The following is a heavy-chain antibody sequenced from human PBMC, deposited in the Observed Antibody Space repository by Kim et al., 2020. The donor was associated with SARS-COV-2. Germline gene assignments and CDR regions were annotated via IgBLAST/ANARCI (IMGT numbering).Heavy chain of an antibody. Sequence: SETLSLTCTVSGGSISSYYWSWIRQPPGKGLEWIGYIYYSGSTNYNPSLKSRVTISVDTSKNQFSLKLSSVTAADTAVYYCARGIGTGTPLDYWGQGTLVTVSS. CDR1: GGSISSYY. CDR3: ARGIGTGTPLDY. D-gene: IGHD2-8*02. CDR2: IYYSGST. J-gene: IGHJ4*02. V-gene: IGHV4-59*13.